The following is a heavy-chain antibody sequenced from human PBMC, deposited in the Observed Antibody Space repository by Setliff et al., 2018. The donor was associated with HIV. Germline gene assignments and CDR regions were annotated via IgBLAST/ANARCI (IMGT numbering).Heavy chain of an antibody. CDR3: ARGGPTAMASYYYHYMDV. V-gene: IGHV4-4*08. D-gene: IGHD5-18*01. J-gene: IGHJ6*03. CDR1: GGSISSYY. CDR2: IYTSGST. Sequence: SETLSLTCTVSGGSISSYYWSWIRQPPGKGLEWIGYIYTSGSTNYNPSLKSRVTISVDTSKNQFSLKLSSVTAADTAVYYCARGGPTAMASYYYHYMDVWGKGTTVTVSS.